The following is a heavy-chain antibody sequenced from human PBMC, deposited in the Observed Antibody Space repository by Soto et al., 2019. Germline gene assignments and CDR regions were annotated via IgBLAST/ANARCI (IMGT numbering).Heavy chain of an antibody. CDR3: ARGELTYGYWAYFDF. CDR2: ISHGGTT. V-gene: IGHV4-59*01. Sequence: QVQLRESGPGLVTPSETLSLTCSVSGASITSYYWNWIRQSPGKGLQWIGHISHGGTTNYNPSLKSRVTISLVAPKHQFSLKLNSVTAADTAVYYCARGELTYGYWAYFDFWGQGTLVTVSS. J-gene: IGHJ4*02. D-gene: IGHD5-18*01. CDR1: GASITSYY.